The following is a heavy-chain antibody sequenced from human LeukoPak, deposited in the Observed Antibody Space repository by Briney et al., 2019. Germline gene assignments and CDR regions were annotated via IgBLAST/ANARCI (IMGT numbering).Heavy chain of an antibody. D-gene: IGHD6-19*01. CDR2: ISSSSSTI. CDR1: GFTFSSYS. J-gene: IGHJ4*02. Sequence: GGSLRLSCAASGFTFSSYSMNWVRQAPEKGLEWVSYISSSSSTIYYADSVKGRFTISRDNAKNSLYLQMNSLRAEDTAVYYCARSPTLYSSGWFDYWGQGTLVTVSS. CDR3: ARSPTLYSSGWFDY. V-gene: IGHV3-48*04.